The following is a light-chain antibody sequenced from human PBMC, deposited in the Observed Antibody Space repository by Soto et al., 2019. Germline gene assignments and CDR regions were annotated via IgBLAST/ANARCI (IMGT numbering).Light chain of an antibody. Sequence: QSVLTQPASVSGSPGQSITISCTGTSSDVGGYNHVSWYQQHPGKAPKFMIYDVSNRPSGVSNRFSGSKSGNTASLTISGLQAEDEADYYCSSYTSSSTLVFGGGTKLTVL. CDR3: SSYTSSSTLV. V-gene: IGLV2-14*01. CDR2: DVS. CDR1: SSDVGGYNH. J-gene: IGLJ2*01.